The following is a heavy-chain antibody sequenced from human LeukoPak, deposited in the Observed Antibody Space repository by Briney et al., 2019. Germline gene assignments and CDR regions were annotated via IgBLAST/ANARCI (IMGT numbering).Heavy chain of an antibody. CDR2: IKPGDSVT. Sequence: ASVKVSCKASGYTFTTYYMHWVRQAPGQGLEWTGIIKPGDSVTSYSQNFKGRVTMTRDMSTTTVYMEMTSLRSDDTAVYYCARDRKSEIGGAIAGHYMDVWGKGTTVTVSS. V-gene: IGHV1-46*01. D-gene: IGHD3-16*02. CDR1: GYTFTTYY. J-gene: IGHJ6*03. CDR3: ARDRKSEIGGAIAGHYMDV.